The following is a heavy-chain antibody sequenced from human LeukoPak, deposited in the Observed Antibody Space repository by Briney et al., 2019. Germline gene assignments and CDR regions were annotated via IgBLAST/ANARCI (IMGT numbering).Heavy chain of an antibody. CDR1: GGSISSGGYY. D-gene: IGHD6-13*01. J-gene: IGHJ4*02. CDR3: VSIAAAGANFDY. V-gene: IGHV4-31*03. Sequence: MTSETLSLTCTVSGGSISSGGYYWSWIRQHPGKGLEWIGYIYYSGSTYYNPSLKSRVTISVDTSKNQFSLKLSSETAADTAVYYCVSIAAAGANFDYWGQGTLVTVSS. CDR2: IYYSGST.